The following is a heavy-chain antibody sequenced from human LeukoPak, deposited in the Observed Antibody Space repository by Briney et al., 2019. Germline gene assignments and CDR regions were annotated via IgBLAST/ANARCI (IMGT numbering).Heavy chain of an antibody. CDR1: GFTFSSYG. Sequence: GGSLRLSCATSGFTFSSYGVHWVRQAPGKGLEWVAVISYDGSNKYYADSVKGRFTISRDNSKNTLYLQMNSLRAEDTAVYYCAKDPAVDCSGGSCPLDYWGQGTLVTVSS. CDR3: AKDPAVDCSGGSCPLDY. D-gene: IGHD2-15*01. CDR2: ISYDGSNK. V-gene: IGHV3-30*18. J-gene: IGHJ4*02.